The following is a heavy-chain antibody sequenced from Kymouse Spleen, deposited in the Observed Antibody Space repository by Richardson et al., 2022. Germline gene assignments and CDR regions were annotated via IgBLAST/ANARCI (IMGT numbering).Heavy chain of an antibody. CDR1: GFTFSGSA. D-gene: IGHD3-22*01. V-gene: IGHV3-73*02. CDR3: TRGDYDSSGYYYFDY. Sequence: EVQLVESGGGLVQPGGSLKLSCAASGFTFSGSAMHWVRQASGKGLEWVGRIRSKANSYATAYAASVKGRFTISRDDSKNTAYLQMNSLKTEDTAVYYCTRGDYDSSGYYYFDYWGQGTLVTVSS. CDR2: IRSKANSYAT. J-gene: IGHJ4*02.